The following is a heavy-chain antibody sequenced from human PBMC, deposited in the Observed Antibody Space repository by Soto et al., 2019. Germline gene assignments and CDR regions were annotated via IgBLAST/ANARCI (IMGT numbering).Heavy chain of an antibody. Sequence: QVQVVQSGPEVRIPGASVKVSCKTSGYPFANYYVHCVRQAPGKGLEWLGRINPKRGDTVYAHHFRGRVTLTMDISIATVYMELSKLTSDDTAVYYCARIEGSASSTGDWGPGTLVTISS. V-gene: IGHV1-2*06. CDR2: INPKRGDT. CDR1: GYPFANYY. CDR3: ARIEGSASSTGD. J-gene: IGHJ4*02. D-gene: IGHD6-6*01.